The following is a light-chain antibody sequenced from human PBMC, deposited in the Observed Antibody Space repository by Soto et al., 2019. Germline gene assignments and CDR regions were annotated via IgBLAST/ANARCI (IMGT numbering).Light chain of an antibody. Sequence: IHMTQSPSTLSASVGDRVTITCRASQSISSWLAWYQQKPGKVPKLLIYDVSNLESGVPSRFSGSGSETEITLTISSLQPGDVATYYCQQYNTFWTFGQGTKVDIK. CDR1: QSISSW. J-gene: IGKJ1*01. CDR3: QQYNTFWT. CDR2: DVS. V-gene: IGKV1-5*01.